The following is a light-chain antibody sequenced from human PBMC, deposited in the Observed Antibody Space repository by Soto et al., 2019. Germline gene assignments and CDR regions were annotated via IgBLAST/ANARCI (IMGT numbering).Light chain of an antibody. CDR2: GAS. V-gene: IGKV3-11*01. CDR1: QSVSSN. J-gene: IGKJ5*01. Sequence: EIVMTQSPATLSVSPGERATLSCRASQSVSSNLAWYQQKPGQAPRRLIYGASSRATGIPARFSGSGSGTDFTLTISSLEPEDFAVYYCQQRSNWPRVTFGQGTRLEIK. CDR3: QQRSNWPRVT.